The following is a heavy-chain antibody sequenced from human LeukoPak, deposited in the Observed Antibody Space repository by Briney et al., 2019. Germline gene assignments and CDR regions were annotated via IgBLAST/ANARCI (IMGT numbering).Heavy chain of an antibody. CDR3: ATYCSSTSCYSPYYYYGMDV. CDR1: GYIFTSYG. D-gene: IGHD2-2*01. J-gene: IGHJ6*02. CDR2: ISAYNGNT. V-gene: IGHV1-18*01. Sequence: GASVKVSCKASGYIFTSYGISWVRQAPGQGLEWMGWISAYNGNTNYAQKLQGRVTMTTDTSTSTAYMELRSLRSDDTAVYYCATYCSSTSCYSPYYYYGMDVWGQGTTVTVSS.